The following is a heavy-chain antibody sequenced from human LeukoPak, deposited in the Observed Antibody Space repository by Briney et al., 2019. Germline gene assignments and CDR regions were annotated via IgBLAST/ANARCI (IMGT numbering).Heavy chain of an antibody. CDR1: GFTFDDYA. CDR3: AKVGPGSSGAFDY. CDR2: ISWNSGSI. Sequence: PGRSLRLSCAASGFTFDDYAMHWVRQAPGKGLEWVSGISWNSGSIGYADSVKGRFTISRDNAKNSLYLQMNSLRAEDTALYYCAKVGPGSSGAFDYWGQGTLVTVSP. D-gene: IGHD6-19*01. J-gene: IGHJ4*02. V-gene: IGHV3-9*01.